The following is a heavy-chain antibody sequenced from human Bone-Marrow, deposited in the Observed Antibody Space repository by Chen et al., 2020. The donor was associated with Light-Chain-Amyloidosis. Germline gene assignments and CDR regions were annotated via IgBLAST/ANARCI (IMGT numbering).Heavy chain of an antibody. CDR3: VGQGYYSYSMDV. CDR1: GGSVNSGDDY. Sequence: QLQLQESGPGLVKPSETLSLTCTVSGGSVNSGDDYRTWIRQPPGKGLEWIGYIYYSGIANYNASLKSRVTISLDTSKNQFSLRLNSVTAADTAVYYCVGQGYYSYSMDVWGQGTTVIVSS. J-gene: IGHJ6*02. CDR2: IYYSGIA. V-gene: IGHV4-61*08.